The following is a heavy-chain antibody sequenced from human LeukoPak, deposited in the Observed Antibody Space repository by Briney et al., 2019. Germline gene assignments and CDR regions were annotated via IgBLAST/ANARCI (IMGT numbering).Heavy chain of an antibody. V-gene: IGHV1-2*02. CDR3: ARFGRHGSGSYYVSGPEYYYYGMDV. J-gene: IGHJ6*02. Sequence: GASVKVSCKASGYTFTGYYMRWVRQAPGQGLEWMGWINPNSGGTNYAQKFQGRVTMTRDTSISTAYMELSRLRSDDTAVYYCARFGRHGSGSYYVSGPEYYYYGMDVWGQGTTVTVSS. D-gene: IGHD3-10*01. CDR2: INPNSGGT. CDR1: GYTFTGYY.